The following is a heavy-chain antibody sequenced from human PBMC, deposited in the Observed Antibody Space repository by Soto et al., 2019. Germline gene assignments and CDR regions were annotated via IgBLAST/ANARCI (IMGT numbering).Heavy chain of an antibody. CDR2: INPRDSDT. V-gene: IGHV5-10-1*01. J-gene: IGHJ4*02. Sequence: RGESLKISCNVSGYTFTNNYITWVRQKPGRGLEWMGRINPRDSDTDYSPSFQGHVTISVDKSISTVYLQWSSVDASDTAMYYCVRGHGWVDYWGQGTRVTVSS. CDR3: VRGHGWVDY. D-gene: IGHD6-19*01. CDR1: GYTFTNNY.